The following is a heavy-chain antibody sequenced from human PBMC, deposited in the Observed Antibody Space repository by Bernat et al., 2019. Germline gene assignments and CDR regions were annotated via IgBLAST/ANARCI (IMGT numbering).Heavy chain of an antibody. Sequence: QVQLQESGPGLVKPSETLFLTCTVSGGSISSYHWSWIRQPPGKGLEWIGYIYYSGSTNYNPSLKSRVTFSVDTSKNLFSLKLSSVTAADTAVYYCARSMGTTVTAYYYGMDIWGQGTTVTVSS. J-gene: IGHJ6*02. CDR3: ARSMGTTVTAYYYGMDI. D-gene: IGHD4-17*01. V-gene: IGHV4-59*01. CDR1: GGSISSYH. CDR2: IYYSGST.